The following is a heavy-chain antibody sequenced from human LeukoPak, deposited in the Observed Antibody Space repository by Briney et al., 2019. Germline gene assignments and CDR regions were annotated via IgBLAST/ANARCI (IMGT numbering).Heavy chain of an antibody. V-gene: IGHV4-59*08. CDR3: ARQEGDFVGANDY. J-gene: IGHJ4*02. Sequence: PSETLSLTCTVSGGPISSYYWSWIRQPPGKGLEWIGYIYYSGSTNYNPSLKSRVTISVDTSKNQFSLKLSSVTAADTAVYYCARQEGDFVGANDYWGQGTLVTVSS. CDR2: IYYSGST. D-gene: IGHD1-26*01. CDR1: GGPISSYY.